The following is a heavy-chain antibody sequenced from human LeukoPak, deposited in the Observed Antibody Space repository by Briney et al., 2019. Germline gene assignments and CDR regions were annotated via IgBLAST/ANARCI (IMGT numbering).Heavy chain of an antibody. D-gene: IGHD3/OR15-3a*01. CDR1: GFTFSNAW. Sequence: PGGSLRLSCAVSGFTFSNAWMSRVRQAPGKGPEWVGRIKSKTDGGTTEYVAPVQGRVTISRDDSKNTLYLQMNSLKTEDTAVYYCTTRGYNTGWADWGFAYWGQGTLVTVSS. J-gene: IGHJ4*02. V-gene: IGHV3-15*01. CDR2: IKSKTDGGTT. CDR3: TTRGYNTGWADWGFAY.